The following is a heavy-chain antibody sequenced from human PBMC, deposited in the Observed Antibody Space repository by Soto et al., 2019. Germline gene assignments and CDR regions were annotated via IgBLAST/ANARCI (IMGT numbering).Heavy chain of an antibody. V-gene: IGHV1-18*01. CDR3: ARECIAAAGNCGWFDP. CDR1: GGTFSSYA. D-gene: IGHD6-13*01. CDR2: ISAYNGNT. Sequence: AASVKVSCKASGGTFSSYAISWVRQAPGQGLEWMGWISAYNGNTNYAQKLQGRVTMTTDTSTSTAYMELRSLRSDDTAVYYCARECIAAAGNCGWFDPWGQGTLVTVSS. J-gene: IGHJ5*02.